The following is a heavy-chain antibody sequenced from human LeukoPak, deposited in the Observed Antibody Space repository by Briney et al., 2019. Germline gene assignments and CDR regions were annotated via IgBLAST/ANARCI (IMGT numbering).Heavy chain of an antibody. CDR1: GQTFTGYY. CDR3: AREYRDYSGSGTYYSPFDP. Sequence: GASVKVSCKASGQTFTGYYMHWVRQAPGQGLEWMGWINPNNGGTNYAQKFQGRVTMTRDASISTAYMELSRLRSDDTAVYYCAREYRDYSGSGTYYSPFDPWGQGTLVTVSS. D-gene: IGHD3-10*01. CDR2: INPNNGGT. V-gene: IGHV1-2*02. J-gene: IGHJ5*02.